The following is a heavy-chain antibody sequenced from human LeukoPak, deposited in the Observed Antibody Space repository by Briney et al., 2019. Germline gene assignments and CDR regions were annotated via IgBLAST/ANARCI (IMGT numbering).Heavy chain of an antibody. D-gene: IGHD3-22*01. J-gene: IGHJ4*02. CDR3: AGLVGRYSSGLYYYYFDY. CDR2: MYLSGTT. Sequence: SGTLSLTCTVSGDSINSLDLWSWVRQPPGKGLEWIGEMYLSGTTHSNPSVKSRVTISIDKSKNQFFLNLSSVTAADTAVYYCAGLVGRYSSGLYYYYFDYWGQGTLVAVSS. CDR1: GDSINSLDL. V-gene: IGHV4-4*02.